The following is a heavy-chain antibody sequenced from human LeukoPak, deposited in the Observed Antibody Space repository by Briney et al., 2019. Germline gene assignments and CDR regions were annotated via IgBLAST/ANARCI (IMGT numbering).Heavy chain of an antibody. CDR3: AREGLVNDAFDI. CDR2: INHSGST. V-gene: IGHV4-34*01. Sequence: GSLRLSCVASGFTFRSYSMNWVRQPPGKGLEWIGEINHSGSTNYIPSLKSRVTISVDTSKNQFSLKLSSVTTADTAVYYCAREGLVNDAFDIWGQGTMVTVSS. D-gene: IGHD3/OR15-3a*01. CDR1: GFTFRSYS. J-gene: IGHJ3*02.